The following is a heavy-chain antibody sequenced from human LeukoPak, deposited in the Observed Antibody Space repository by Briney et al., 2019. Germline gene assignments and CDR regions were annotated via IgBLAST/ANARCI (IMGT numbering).Heavy chain of an antibody. CDR2: IYSGGST. CDR1: GFTVSSNY. Sequence: GGSLRLSCAASGFTVSSNYMSWVRQAPGKGLEWVSVIYSGGSTYYADSVKGRFTISRDNSKNTLYLQMNSLRAEDTAVYYCARVGIMGSDCYYGMDVWGQGTTVTVSS. CDR3: ARVGIMGSDCYYGMDV. V-gene: IGHV3-53*01. J-gene: IGHJ6*02. D-gene: IGHD2-8*01.